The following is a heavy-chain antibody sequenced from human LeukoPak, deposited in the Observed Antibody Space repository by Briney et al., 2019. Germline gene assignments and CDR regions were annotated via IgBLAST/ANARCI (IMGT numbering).Heavy chain of an antibody. CDR3: ARDFSYSSSCLSY. V-gene: IGHV3-33*08. D-gene: IGHD6-13*01. J-gene: IGHJ4*02. Sequence: GGSLRLSCAASGFTFSTYCMSWVRQAPGKGLEWVAVIWYDGSNKYYADSVKGRFTISRDNSKNALYLQMNSLRAEDTAVYYCARDFSYSSSCLSYWGQGTLVTVSS. CDR1: GFTFSTYC. CDR2: IWYDGSNK.